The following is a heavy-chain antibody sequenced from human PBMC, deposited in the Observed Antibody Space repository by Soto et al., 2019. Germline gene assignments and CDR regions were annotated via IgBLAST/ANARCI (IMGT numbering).Heavy chain of an antibody. CDR3: GRDRYAYGSGSTIDN. D-gene: IGHD3-10*01. J-gene: IGHJ4*02. CDR2: IVPVLGVP. Sequence: QVQLVQSGADVMKPGSSVKVSCMPSGGAFSTYPLSWVRQAPGQGLEWMGRIVPVLGVPNYAQRFQGRVSMTADKDTNTAYLELISLRFEDTAVYYCGRDRYAYGSGSTIDNWGQGTLVTVSS. V-gene: IGHV1-69*04. CDR1: GGAFSTYP.